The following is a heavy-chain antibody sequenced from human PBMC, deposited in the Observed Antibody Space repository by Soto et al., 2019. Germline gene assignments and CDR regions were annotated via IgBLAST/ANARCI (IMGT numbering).Heavy chain of an antibody. J-gene: IGHJ6*02. CDR2: IYWDDDK. D-gene: IGHD6-13*01. CDR1: GFSLSTSVVG. V-gene: IGHV2-5*02. Sequence: SGPTLVNPTQTLTLTCTFSGFSLSTSVVGVGWIREPPGKSLEWLALIYWDDDKRYSPSLRRRLTITKDTSKNQVVLTMTNMEPVDTATYYCAHTGTAAAGIRYYYGMDVWGRGTTVTLSS. CDR3: AHTGTAAAGIRYYYGMDV.